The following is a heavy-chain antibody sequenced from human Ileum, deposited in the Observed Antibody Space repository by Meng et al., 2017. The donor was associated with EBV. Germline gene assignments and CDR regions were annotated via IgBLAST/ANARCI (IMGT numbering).Heavy chain of an antibody. Sequence: VQLVELGGGVVQPGTSRRSSGAAAGFSFRSYSRNWVRQAPGKGLECVGVISSDGSNKYYGDSVKGRFTISRDNSKNTVYLQMNSPRADDTAIYYCAAKHGGELLFYFDYWGQGTLVTVSS. CDR2: ISSDGSNK. D-gene: IGHD2-21*02. CDR1: GFSFRSYS. V-gene: IGHV3-30*04. CDR3: AAKHGGELLFYFDY. J-gene: IGHJ4*02.